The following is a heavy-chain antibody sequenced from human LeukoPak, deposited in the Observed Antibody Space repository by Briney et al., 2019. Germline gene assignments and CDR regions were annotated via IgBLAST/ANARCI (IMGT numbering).Heavy chain of an antibody. CDR2: ISGDGTET. D-gene: IGHD3-3*02. CDR1: GLIFRNYA. Sequence: GGSLRLSCTASGLIFRNYALTWVRQAPRKGLEWVSTISGDGTETFYADSVKGRFTISRDNSKNTHYLQMSSLRAEDTGIYYCAKGGHFSFFDYWGQGTLVTVSS. CDR3: AKGGHFSFFDY. J-gene: IGHJ4*02. V-gene: IGHV3-23*01.